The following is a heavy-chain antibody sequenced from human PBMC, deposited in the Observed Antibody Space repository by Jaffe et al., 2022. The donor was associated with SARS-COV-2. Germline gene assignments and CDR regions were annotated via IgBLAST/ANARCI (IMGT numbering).Heavy chain of an antibody. V-gene: IGHV3-49*03. D-gene: IGHD2-21*02. CDR3: ILRGAFDI. Sequence: EVQLVESGGDLVQPGRSLRLSCTASGFTFGDYPMSWFRQAPGKGLEWVGFIGSKTHGGTTEYGASVKGRFTISRDDSKGIAYLQMNSLKTEDTAVYYCILRGAFDIWGQGTMVTVSS. CDR1: GFTFGDYP. J-gene: IGHJ3*02. CDR2: IGSKTHGGTT.